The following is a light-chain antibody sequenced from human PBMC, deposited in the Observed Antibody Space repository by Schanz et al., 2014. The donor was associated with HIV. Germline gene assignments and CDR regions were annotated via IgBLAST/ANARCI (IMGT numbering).Light chain of an antibody. V-gene: IGLV3-21*04. CDR2: YDA. Sequence: SYELTQPPSVSVAPGKTARITCGGTSIERKSVHWYQQKPGQAPVLVMYYDADRPSGIPERFSGANSGNTATLSISRVEAGDEADYYCQVWDSSSDHRVVFGGGTKVTVL. J-gene: IGLJ2*01. CDR1: SIERKS. CDR3: QVWDSSSDHRVV.